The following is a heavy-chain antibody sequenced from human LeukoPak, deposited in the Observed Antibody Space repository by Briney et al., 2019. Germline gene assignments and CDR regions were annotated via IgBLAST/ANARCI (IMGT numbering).Heavy chain of an antibody. CDR2: ISGSGGST. Sequence: GGSLRLSCAASGFTFSSYAMSWVRQAPGKGLEWVSVISGSGGSTYYADSVRGRFTISRDNSKNTLYLQMNSLRAEDTAVYYRAKDLAGADYFDSWGQGTLVTVSS. D-gene: IGHD1-26*01. V-gene: IGHV3-23*01. CDR1: GFTFSSYA. J-gene: IGHJ4*02. CDR3: AKDLAGADYFDS.